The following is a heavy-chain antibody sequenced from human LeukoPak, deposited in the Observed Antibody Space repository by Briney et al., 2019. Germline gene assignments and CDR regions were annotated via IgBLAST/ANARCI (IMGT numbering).Heavy chain of an antibody. CDR2: IYPGDSDT. Sequence: GESLKISCRGSGYSFTTYWIGWGRQMPGKGLEWMGIIYPGDSDTRYSPSFQGQVTMSADKSINTAYLQWSSLKASDTAMYYCARRQGCSSTSCPPDSWGQGTLVTVSS. D-gene: IGHD2-2*01. J-gene: IGHJ4*02. CDR1: GYSFTTYW. CDR3: ARRQGCSSTSCPPDS. V-gene: IGHV5-51*01.